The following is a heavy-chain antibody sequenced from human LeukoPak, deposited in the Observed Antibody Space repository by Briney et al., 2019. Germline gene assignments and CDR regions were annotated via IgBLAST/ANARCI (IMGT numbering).Heavy chain of an antibody. CDR3: ARGGPGGVYGSGDREFDP. CDR2: ISYDGSNK. CDR1: GFTFSNYA. D-gene: IGHD3-10*01. J-gene: IGHJ5*02. Sequence: HPGRSLRLSCAASGFTFSNYAMHWVRQAPGKGLEWVAIISYDGSNKYYVDSVKGRFTISRDNSKNTLYLQMNSLRAEDTAVYYCARGGPGGVYGSGDREFDPWGQGTLVTVSS. V-gene: IGHV3-30*04.